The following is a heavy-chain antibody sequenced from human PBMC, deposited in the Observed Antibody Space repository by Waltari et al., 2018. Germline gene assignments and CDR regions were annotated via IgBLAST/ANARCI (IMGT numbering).Heavy chain of an antibody. Sequence: EVQLVESGGGLVQPGGSLRLSCAASGFTFSSYWMSWVRQATGKGLEWVANIKQDGSEKYYVDSVKGRFTIFRDNAKNSLYLQMNSLRAEDTAVYYCARDGYNILTGYYYYGMDVWGQGTTVTVSS. V-gene: IGHV3-7*01. D-gene: IGHD3-9*01. CDR1: GFTFSSYW. CDR2: IKQDGSEK. CDR3: ARDGYNILTGYYYYGMDV. J-gene: IGHJ6*02.